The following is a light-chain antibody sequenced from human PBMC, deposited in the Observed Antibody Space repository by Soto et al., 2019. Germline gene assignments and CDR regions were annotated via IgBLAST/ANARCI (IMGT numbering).Light chain of an antibody. V-gene: IGLV2-8*01. J-gene: IGLJ2*01. CDR3: SSYAGTKNAV. CDR1: SSDVGGYNY. CDR2: EVS. Sequence: QSALTQPPSASGSPGQSVTISCTGTSSDVGGYNYVSWYQHHPGKAPKLMIYEVSKRPSGVPDRFSGSKSGNTASLTVSGLQAEDEADYYCSSYAGTKNAVFGGGTKLTVL.